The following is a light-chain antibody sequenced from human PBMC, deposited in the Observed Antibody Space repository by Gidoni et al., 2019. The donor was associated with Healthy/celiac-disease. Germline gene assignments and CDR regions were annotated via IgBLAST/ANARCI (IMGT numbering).Light chain of an antibody. CDR1: QSISSY. V-gene: IGKV1-39*01. CDR2: AAS. CDR3: QQSYSTLQIT. J-gene: IGKJ5*01. Sequence: DIQMTQSPSSLSASVGDRVTITCRASQSISSYLNWYQQKPGKAPKLLIYAASSLQSGVPSRFSGSGSGTDFTLTISSLQPEDFATYYCQQSYSTLQITCGQGTRLEIK.